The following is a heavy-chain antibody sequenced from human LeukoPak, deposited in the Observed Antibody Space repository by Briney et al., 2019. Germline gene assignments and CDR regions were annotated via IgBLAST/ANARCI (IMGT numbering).Heavy chain of an antibody. CDR2: ISGSGGIT. J-gene: IGHJ5*02. Sequence: GGSLRLSCAASGFTFSAYAISWVRQAPGKGLEWVSAISGSGGITCYADSVKGRFTISRGNSKNTLYLQMNSLRAGDTAVYYCAKHDPRRVVITNWFDPWGQGTLVTVSS. D-gene: IGHD3-22*01. V-gene: IGHV3-23*01. CDR1: GFTFSAYA. CDR3: AKHDPRRVVITNWFDP.